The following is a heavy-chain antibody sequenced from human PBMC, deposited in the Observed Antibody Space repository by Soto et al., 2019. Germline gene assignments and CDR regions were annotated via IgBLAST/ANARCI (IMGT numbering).Heavy chain of an antibody. CDR1: GGSISSSSYY. V-gene: IGHV4-39*01. CDR3: AKERLYSSGWYNDAFDI. J-gene: IGHJ3*02. CDR2: IYYSGST. Sequence: SETLSLTCTVSGGSISSSSYYWGWIRQPPGKGLEWIGSIYYSGSTYYNPSLKSRVTISVDTSKNQFSLKLSSVTAADTAVYYCAKERLYSSGWYNDAFDIWGQGTMVTVSS. D-gene: IGHD6-19*01.